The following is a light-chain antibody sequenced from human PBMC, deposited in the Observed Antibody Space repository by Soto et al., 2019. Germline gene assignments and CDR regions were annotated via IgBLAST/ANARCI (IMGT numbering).Light chain of an antibody. CDR2: EDN. CDR1: RSDVGSHTL. J-gene: IGLJ3*02. V-gene: IGLV2-23*01. Sequence: QSVLTQPASVSGSPGLSITISCTGTRSDVGSHTLVSWYQQHQGRAPKLLIYEDNKRPSGVSNRFSGSKSGNTASLTISGLQADDEADYYCCSYAGRSTSWVFGGGTKVTVL. CDR3: CSYAGRSTSWV.